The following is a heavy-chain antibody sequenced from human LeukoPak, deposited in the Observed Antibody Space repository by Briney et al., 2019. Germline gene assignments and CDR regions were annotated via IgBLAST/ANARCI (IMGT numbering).Heavy chain of an antibody. Sequence: GASVKVSCKASGYTFTSYYMHWVRPAPGQGLEWMGIINPSGGSTSYAQKFQGRVTMTRDTSTSTVYMELSSLRSEDTAVYYCAREFTTYYDFWSGYSYFDYWGQGTLVTVSS. CDR1: GYTFTSYY. CDR3: AREFTTYYDFWSGYSYFDY. D-gene: IGHD3-3*01. V-gene: IGHV1-46*01. J-gene: IGHJ4*02. CDR2: INPSGGST.